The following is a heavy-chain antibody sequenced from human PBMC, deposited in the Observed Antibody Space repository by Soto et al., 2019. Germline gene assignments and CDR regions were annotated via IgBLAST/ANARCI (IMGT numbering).Heavy chain of an antibody. CDR2: IYHTGNT. J-gene: IGHJ5*01. Sequence: LSLTCTVSGGSISDDSYWSWICQTPGKGLEWIGYIYHTGNTYYNPSLRSRVSISVDKSKSQFSLKLISVTAADTAVYFCARDEYQLLSSVSWFDSWGQGTLVTVSS. CDR1: GGSISDDSY. CDR3: ARDEYQLLSSVSWFDS. D-gene: IGHD2-2*01. V-gene: IGHV4-30-4*01.